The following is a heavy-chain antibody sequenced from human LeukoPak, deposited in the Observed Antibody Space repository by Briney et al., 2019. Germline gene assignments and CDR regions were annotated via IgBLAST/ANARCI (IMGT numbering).Heavy chain of an antibody. J-gene: IGHJ3*02. V-gene: IGHV1-18*01. CDR2: ISAYNGNT. CDR3: ATEVIAARPGLDAFDI. CDR1: GYTFTSYG. D-gene: IGHD6-6*01. Sequence: ASVKVSCKASGYTFTSYGISWVRQAPGQGLEWMGWISAYNGNTNYAQKLQGRVTMTTDTSTSTAYMELSSLRSEDTAVYYCATEVIAARPGLDAFDIWGQGTMATVSS.